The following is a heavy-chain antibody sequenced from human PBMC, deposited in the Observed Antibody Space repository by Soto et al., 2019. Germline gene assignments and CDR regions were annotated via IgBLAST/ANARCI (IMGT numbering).Heavy chain of an antibody. Sequence: GGSLRLSCAASGFTVSTMYMSWVRQAPGKGLEWVSVIYSGGSTFYADSVRGRFTISRDNSKNTVNLQMNSLRAEDTAVYYCARDPWAADYWGQGTLVTVSS. J-gene: IGHJ4*02. CDR2: IYSGGST. CDR3: ARDPWAADY. D-gene: IGHD3-16*01. V-gene: IGHV3-66*01. CDR1: GFTVSTMY.